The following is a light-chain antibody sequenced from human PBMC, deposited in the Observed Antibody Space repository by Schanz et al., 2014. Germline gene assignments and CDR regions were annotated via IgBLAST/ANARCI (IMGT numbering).Light chain of an antibody. CDR2: GVH. J-gene: IGKJ3*01. V-gene: IGKV3-20*01. CDR1: QGVTSNY. CDR3: QHYGSPPLT. Sequence: LAPGERGTLSCRASQGVTSNYLAWYQQRPGQAPRLLMSGVHDRASGIPDRFSGSGSETDFSLTISRVEPEDSAVYYCQHYGSPPLTFGPGTTVDIK.